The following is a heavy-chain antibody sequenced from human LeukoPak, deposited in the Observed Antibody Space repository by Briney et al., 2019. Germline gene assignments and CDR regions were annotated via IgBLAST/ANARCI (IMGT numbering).Heavy chain of an antibody. D-gene: IGHD5-18*01. CDR2: ISSSSSYI. V-gene: IGHV3-21*01. J-gene: IGHJ5*02. CDR3: ARDWDLTDTAMVGYNWFDP. Sequence: GGSLRLSCAASRFTFSSYSMNWVRQAPGKGLEWVSSISSSSSYIYYADSVKGRFTISRDNAKNSLYLQMNSLRAEDTAVYYCARDWDLTDTAMVGYNWFDPWGQGTLVTVSS. CDR1: RFTFSSYS.